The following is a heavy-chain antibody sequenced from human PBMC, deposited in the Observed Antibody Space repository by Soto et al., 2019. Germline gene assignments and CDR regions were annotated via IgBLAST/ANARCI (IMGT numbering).Heavy chain of an antibody. V-gene: IGHV5-51*01. D-gene: IGHD6-25*01. Sequence: PGESLKISCKGSGYSFTSYWIGWVRQMPGKGLEWMGIIYPGDSDTRYSPSFQGQVTISADKSISTAYLQWSSLKASDTAMYYCTWISAGRKNYSGLDVWGQGSTLFVSS. J-gene: IGHJ6*02. CDR3: TWISAGRKNYSGLDV. CDR1: GYSFTSYW. CDR2: IYPGDSDT.